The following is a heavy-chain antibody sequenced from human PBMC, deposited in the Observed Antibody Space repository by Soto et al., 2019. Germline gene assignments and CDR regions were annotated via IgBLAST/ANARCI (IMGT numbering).Heavy chain of an antibody. CDR3: ARGYCSGGSCPKGVAFDI. Sequence: GGSLRLSCAASGFTCSSYDMHWVRQATGKGLEWVSAIGTAGDTYYPGSVKGRFTISRENAKNSLYLQMNSLRAGDTAVYYCARGYCSGGSCPKGVAFDIWGQGTMVTVSS. J-gene: IGHJ3*02. D-gene: IGHD2-15*01. V-gene: IGHV3-13*01. CDR2: IGTAGDT. CDR1: GFTCSSYD.